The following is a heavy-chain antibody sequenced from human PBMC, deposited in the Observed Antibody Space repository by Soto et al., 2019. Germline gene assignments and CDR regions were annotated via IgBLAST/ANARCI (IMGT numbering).Heavy chain of an antibody. D-gene: IGHD4-17*01. CDR3: ARENYGDYLNWFDP. V-gene: IGHV3-48*02. Sequence: EVQLVESGGGLVQPGGSLRLSCAASGFTFSSYSMNWVRQAPGKGLEWVSYISSSSSTIYYADSVKGRFTISRDNAKNTLYLQMTSLRDEATAVYYCARENYGDYLNWFDPWGHGTLVTVSS. J-gene: IGHJ5*02. CDR2: ISSSSSTI. CDR1: GFTFSSYS.